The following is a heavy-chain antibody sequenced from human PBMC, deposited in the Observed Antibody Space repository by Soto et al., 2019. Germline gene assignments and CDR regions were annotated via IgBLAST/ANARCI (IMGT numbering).Heavy chain of an antibody. CDR3: ASGGTSGSSDWFGR. CDR2: IYPGDSDT. D-gene: IGHD1-1*01. CDR1: GYSFATYW. V-gene: IGHV5-51*01. Sequence: GESLKISCKGSGYSFATYWIGWVRQMPGKGLEWMGMIYPGDSDTRYSPSFQGQVTISADKSINTAYLQWSSLKASGTAVYYFASGGTSGSSDWFGRRGRRSLGTVSS. J-gene: IGHJ5*02.